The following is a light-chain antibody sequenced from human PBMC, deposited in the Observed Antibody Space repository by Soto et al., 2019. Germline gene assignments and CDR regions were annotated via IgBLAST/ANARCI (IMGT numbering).Light chain of an antibody. V-gene: IGKV3-20*01. CDR2: AAS. J-gene: IGKJ2*01. Sequence: EIVWTQSPGTLSLSPGERATLSCRASRSVSSSYVAWYQQKAGQAPRLLIYAASRRATGIPDRFSGSGSATEYTLTISRLDPEDFAVYYCQLQDTFGQGTKLELK. CDR3: QLQDT. CDR1: RSVSSSY.